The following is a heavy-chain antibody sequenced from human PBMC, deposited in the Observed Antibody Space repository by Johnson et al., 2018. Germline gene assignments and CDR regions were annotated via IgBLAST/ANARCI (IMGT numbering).Heavy chain of an antibody. CDR1: AFTFRSYA. D-gene: IGHD6-19*01. CDR3: ARGLGWLSRKTNSYYYYLDV. CDR2: ISYDGSDK. J-gene: IGHJ6*03. V-gene: IGHV3-30-3*01. Sequence: VQLVESGGGVVQPGRSLRLSCAGSAFTFRSYAIHWVRQAPGKGLEWVAFISYDGSDKDYADSVKGRLTISRDNSQNTLYLQMNSRKPDDTAVYYCARGLGWLSRKTNSYYYYLDVWGKGTTVTVAS.